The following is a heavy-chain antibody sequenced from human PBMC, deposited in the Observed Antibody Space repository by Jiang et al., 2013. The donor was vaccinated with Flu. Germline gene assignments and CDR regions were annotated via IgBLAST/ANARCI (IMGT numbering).Heavy chain of an antibody. CDR1: GESIGTYNW. CDR3: ARGLGFCSNGVCYSAHYFDY. J-gene: IGHJ4*02. Sequence: GSGLVKPSGTLSLTCGVSGESIGTYNWWSWVRQAPGKGLEWIGEIYHSGSTNYNPSLKSRVTISMDKSKNQFSLNLSSVIAADTAVYYCARGLGFCSNGVCYSAHYFDYWGQGTLVTVSS. CDR2: IYHSGST. D-gene: IGHD2-8*01. V-gene: IGHV4-4*02.